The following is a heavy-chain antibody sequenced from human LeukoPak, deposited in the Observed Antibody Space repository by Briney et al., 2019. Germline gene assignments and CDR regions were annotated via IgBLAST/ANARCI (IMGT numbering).Heavy chain of an antibody. V-gene: IGHV1-2*02. CDR1: GGTFSSYA. CDR2: INPNSGGT. Sequence: ASVKVSCKASGGTFSSYAISWVRQAPGQGLEWMGWINPNSGGTNYAQKFQGRVTMTRDTSISTAYMELSRLRSDDTAVYYCARVVYSYGGDYWGQGTLVTVSS. CDR3: ARVVYSYGGDY. D-gene: IGHD5-18*01. J-gene: IGHJ4*02.